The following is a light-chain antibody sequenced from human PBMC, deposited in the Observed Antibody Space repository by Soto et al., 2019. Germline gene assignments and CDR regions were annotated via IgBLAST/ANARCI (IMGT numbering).Light chain of an antibody. Sequence: QSALTQPASVSGSPGQSITISCTGTSSDVGSYNLVSWYQVYPGKAPKVIIYEASKRPSGVSDRFSGSKSGNTASLSISDLQAEDEALYYCCSYAGSVTVPFGGGTKLTVL. V-gene: IGLV2-23*02. CDR2: EAS. J-gene: IGLJ2*01. CDR1: SSDVGSYNL. CDR3: CSYAGSVTVP.